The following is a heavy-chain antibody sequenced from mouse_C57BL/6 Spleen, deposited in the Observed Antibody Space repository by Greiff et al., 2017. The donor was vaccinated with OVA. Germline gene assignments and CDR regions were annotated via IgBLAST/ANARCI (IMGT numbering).Heavy chain of an antibody. CDR3: ARGLTTVVAHWYFDV. V-gene: IGHV3-6*01. J-gene: IGHJ1*03. CDR1: GYSITSGYY. D-gene: IGHD1-1*01. CDR2: ISYDGST. Sequence: EVKLMESGPGLVKPSPSLSLTCSVTGYSITSGYYWNWIRQFPGNKLEWMGYISYDGSTNYNPSLKNRISITRDTSKNQFFLKLNSVTTEDTATYYCARGLTTVVAHWYFDVWGTGTTVTVSS.